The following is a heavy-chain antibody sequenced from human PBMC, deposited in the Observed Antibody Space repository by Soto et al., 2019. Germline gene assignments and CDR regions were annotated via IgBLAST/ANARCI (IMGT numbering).Heavy chain of an antibody. J-gene: IGHJ4*02. D-gene: IGHD3-16*01. CDR2: IYYSGST. CDR1: GGSISSYY. Sequence: QVQLQESGPGLVKPSETLSLTCTVSGGSISSYYWSWIRQPPGKGLEWIGYIYYSGSTNYNPSLKSRVTIAVDTSKNQFPLKLSSVTAADTAVYYCARAWGGHVEDYWGQGTLVTVSS. V-gene: IGHV4-59*01. CDR3: ARAWGGHVEDY.